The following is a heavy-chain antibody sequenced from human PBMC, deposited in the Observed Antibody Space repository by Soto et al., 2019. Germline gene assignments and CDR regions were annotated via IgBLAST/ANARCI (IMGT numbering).Heavy chain of an antibody. CDR2: INPLDSHT. V-gene: IGHV5-10-1*01. Sequence: GEPLKTPGKGSGYDFTNHYITWVRQLPGRGLEWMGRINPLDSHTSYSPSFQGHFSMSSDKSSGTAHVQWSSLEASDTAIYYCARNMDYGRGYLTTLDHWGQGSQVTVSS. CDR1: GYDFTNHY. J-gene: IGHJ4*02. D-gene: IGHD3-10*01. CDR3: ARNMDYGRGYLTTLDH.